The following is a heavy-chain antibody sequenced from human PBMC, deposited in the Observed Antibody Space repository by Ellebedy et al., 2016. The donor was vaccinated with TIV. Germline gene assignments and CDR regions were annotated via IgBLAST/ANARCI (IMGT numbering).Heavy chain of an antibody. Sequence: SETLSLTCAVYGGSFSGYYWSWIRQPPGKGLEWIGEINHSGSTNYNPSLKSRVTVSVDTSKNQFSLKLSSVTAADTAVYYCARLQTADDGGNYYYYYGMDVWGQGTTVTVSS. J-gene: IGHJ6*02. CDR3: ARLQTADDGGNYYYYYGMDV. CDR1: GGSFSGYY. CDR2: INHSGST. D-gene: IGHD4-23*01. V-gene: IGHV4-34*01.